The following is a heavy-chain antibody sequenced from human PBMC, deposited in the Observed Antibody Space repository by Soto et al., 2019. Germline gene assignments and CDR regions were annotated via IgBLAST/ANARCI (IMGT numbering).Heavy chain of an antibody. CDR2: ISWDGGST. CDR1: GFTFDDYT. Sequence: EVQLVESGGVVVQPGGSLRLSCAASGFTFDDYTMHWVRQAPGKGLEWVSLISWDGGSTYYADSVKGRFTISRDNSKNYMYLQMNGLRTEDTVLYYCAKDVSVELELGVDWYFGLWGRGTLVTVSS. CDR3: AKDVSVELELGVDWYFGL. V-gene: IGHV3-43*01. J-gene: IGHJ2*01. D-gene: IGHD1-7*01.